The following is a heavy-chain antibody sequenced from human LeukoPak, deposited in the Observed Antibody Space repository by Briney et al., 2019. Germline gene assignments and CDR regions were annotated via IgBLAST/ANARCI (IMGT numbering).Heavy chain of an antibody. V-gene: IGHV3-7*01. CDR2: IKQDGSQK. CDR3: ARGGTPVTPKNFDY. D-gene: IGHD4-17*01. Sequence: GGSLRLPRVGSGFTFSSYWKSWVRQAPGKGLEWVANIKQDGSQKYYVDSVKGRFTISRDNANNSLNLQMNSLRAEDTAVYYCARGGTPVTPKNFDYWGQGTLVTVSS. J-gene: IGHJ4*02. CDR1: GFTFSSYW.